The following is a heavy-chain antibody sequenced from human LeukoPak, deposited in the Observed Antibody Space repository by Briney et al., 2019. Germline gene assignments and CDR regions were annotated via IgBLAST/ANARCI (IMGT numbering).Heavy chain of an antibody. CDR2: IRYDESNK. Sequence: GGSLRLSCAASGFTLSSYGMHWVRQAPGKGLEWVAFIRYDESNKYYADSVKGRFAISRDNSKNTLYLQMNSLRVEDTAVYYCARPLRPLVEDDAFDIWGQGTMVTVSS. CDR1: GFTLSSYG. D-gene: IGHD3-16*01. J-gene: IGHJ3*02. CDR3: ARPLRPLVEDDAFDI. V-gene: IGHV3-30*02.